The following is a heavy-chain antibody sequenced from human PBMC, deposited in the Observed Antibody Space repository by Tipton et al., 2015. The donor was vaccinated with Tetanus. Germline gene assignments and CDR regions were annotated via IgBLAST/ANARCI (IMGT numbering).Heavy chain of an antibody. Sequence: SLRLSCAASGFTFDDYAMHWVRQAPGKGLEWVSGISWNSGSIGYADSVKGRFTISRDNAKNSLYLQMNSLRAEDTALYYCAKDTGVPPRYGMVVWGQGTTVPVSS. J-gene: IGHJ6*02. D-gene: IGHD4/OR15-4a*01. CDR2: ISWNSGSI. V-gene: IGHV3-9*01. CDR3: AKDTGVPPRYGMVV. CDR1: GFTFDDYA.